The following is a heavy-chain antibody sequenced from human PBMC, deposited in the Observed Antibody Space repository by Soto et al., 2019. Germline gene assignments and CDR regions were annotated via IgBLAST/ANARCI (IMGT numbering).Heavy chain of an antibody. CDR2: IIPIFGTA. Sequence: QVQLVQSGAEVKKPGSSVKVSCKASGGTFSSYAISWVRQAPGQGLEWMGGIIPIFGTANYAQKFQGRVTITADESTSTAYMERSSLRSEDTAVYYCARNPPYYGSGIYYRGNYYFYGMDVWGQGTTVTVSS. CDR1: GGTFSSYA. CDR3: ARNPPYYGSGIYYRGNYYFYGMDV. J-gene: IGHJ6*02. D-gene: IGHD3-10*01. V-gene: IGHV1-69*12.